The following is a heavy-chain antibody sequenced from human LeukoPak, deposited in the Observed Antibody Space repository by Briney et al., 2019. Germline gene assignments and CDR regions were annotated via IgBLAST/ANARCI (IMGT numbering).Heavy chain of an antibody. CDR3: ARVAVAGVNAFDI. D-gene: IGHD6-19*01. J-gene: IGHJ3*02. CDR1: GYTFTSYG. Sequence: PGASVTVSCKASGYTFTSYGISWVRQAPGQGLEWMGWISAYNGNTNYAQKLQGRVTMTTETSTSTAYMELRSLRSDDSAVYYCARVAVAGVNAFDIWGQGTMVTVSS. CDR2: ISAYNGNT. V-gene: IGHV1-18*01.